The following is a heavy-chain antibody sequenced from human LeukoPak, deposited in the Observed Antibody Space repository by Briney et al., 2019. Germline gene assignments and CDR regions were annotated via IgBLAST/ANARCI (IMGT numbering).Heavy chain of an antibody. CDR1: GFIFSSHA. Sequence: GGSLRLSCAASGFIFSSHAMSWVRQAPGKGLEWVSSISSSGGSTYYAESVKGRFTISRDNSKNTLYLQMNSLRAEDTALYFCAKGFACAENRCYGLDSWAQGILVIVSS. V-gene: IGHV3-23*01. J-gene: IGHJ4*02. CDR3: AKGFACAENRCYGLDS. D-gene: IGHD4/OR15-4a*01. CDR2: ISSSGGST.